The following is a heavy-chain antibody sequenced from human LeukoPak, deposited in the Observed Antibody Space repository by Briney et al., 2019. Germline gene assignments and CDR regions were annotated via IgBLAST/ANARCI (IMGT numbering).Heavy chain of an antibody. CDR2: IKQDGSEK. Sequence: GGSLRLSCAASGFTFSSYWMTWVRQTPGKGLEWVSNIKQDGSEKYYVDSVKGRFTISRDNAKNSLYLQMNSLRAEDTALYYCAKFDYRGIFAFDIWGQGTMVTVSS. CDR3: AKFDYRGIFAFDI. J-gene: IGHJ3*02. CDR1: GFTFSSYW. V-gene: IGHV3-7*03. D-gene: IGHD3-9*01.